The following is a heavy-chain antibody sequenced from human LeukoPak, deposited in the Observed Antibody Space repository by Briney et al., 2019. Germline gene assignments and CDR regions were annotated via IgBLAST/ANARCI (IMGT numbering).Heavy chain of an antibody. D-gene: IGHD2-15*01. CDR3: ARGYCSGGSCYSWYYYYGMDV. CDR1: GGSISSYY. CDR2: IYYSGST. Sequence: SETLSLTCTVSGGSISSYYWSWVRQPPGKGLEWIGYIYYSGSTNYNPSLTSRVTISVDTSKNQFSLKLSSVTAADTAVYYCARGYCSGGSCYSWYYYYGMDVWGQGTTVTVSS. V-gene: IGHV4-59*01. J-gene: IGHJ6*02.